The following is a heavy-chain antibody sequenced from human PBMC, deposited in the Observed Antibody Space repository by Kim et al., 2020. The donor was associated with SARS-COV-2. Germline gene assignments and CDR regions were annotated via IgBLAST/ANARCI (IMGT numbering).Heavy chain of an antibody. J-gene: IGHJ4*02. CDR2: ISYDGSNK. D-gene: IGHD6-19*01. Sequence: GGSLRLSCAASGFTFSSYAMHWVRQAPGKGLEWVAVISYDGSNKYYADSVKGRFTISRDNSKNTLYLQMNSLRAEDTAVYYCARDQDSSGWTGSDYWGQGTLVTVSS. CDR1: GFTFSSYA. V-gene: IGHV3-30*04. CDR3: ARDQDSSGWTGSDY.